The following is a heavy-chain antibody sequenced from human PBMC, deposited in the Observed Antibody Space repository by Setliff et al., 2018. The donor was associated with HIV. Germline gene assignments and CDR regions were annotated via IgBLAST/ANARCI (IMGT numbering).Heavy chain of an antibody. CDR3: SRLRGDSFGLASYYYYYMDV. D-gene: IGHD5-18*01. CDR1: GFTFGDHG. CDR2: IGSRTYGGTT. J-gene: IGHJ6*03. V-gene: IGHV3-49*04. Sequence: PGGSLRLSCTTSGFTFGDHGVSWVRQAPGKGLEWVGFIGSRTYGGTTEYAASVKGRFTISRDDSKSIAFLQMYSLKTEDTAVYYCSRLRGDSFGLASYYYYYMDVWGKGTTVTVSS.